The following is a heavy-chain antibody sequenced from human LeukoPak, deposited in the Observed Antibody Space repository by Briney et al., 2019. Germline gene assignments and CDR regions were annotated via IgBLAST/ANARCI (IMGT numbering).Heavy chain of an antibody. CDR2: IYYSGST. CDR1: GGSISSYY. Sequence: SETLSLTCTVSGGSISSYYWSWIRQPPGKGLEWIGYIYYSGSTNYNPSLKSRVTISVDTSKNQFSLKLSSVTAADTAVYYCARGGRTLRPYSYGYLYFQHWGQGTLVTVSS. J-gene: IGHJ1*01. D-gene: IGHD5-18*01. CDR3: ARGGRTLRPYSYGYLYFQH. V-gene: IGHV4-59*01.